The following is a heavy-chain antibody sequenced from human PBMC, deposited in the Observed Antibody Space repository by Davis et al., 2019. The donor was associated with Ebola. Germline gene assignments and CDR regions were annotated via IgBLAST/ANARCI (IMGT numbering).Heavy chain of an antibody. CDR1: GFTFSGSA. CDR2: IRSKANSYAT. V-gene: IGHV3-73*01. CDR3: TRQVQFTIFSYYYYGMDV. Sequence: LSLTCAASGFTFSGSAMHWVRQASGKGLEWVGRIRSKANSYATAYAASVKGRFTISRDDSKNTAYLQMNSLKTEDTAVYYCTRQVQFTIFSYYYYGMDVWGKGTTVTVSS. J-gene: IGHJ6*04. D-gene: IGHD3-9*01.